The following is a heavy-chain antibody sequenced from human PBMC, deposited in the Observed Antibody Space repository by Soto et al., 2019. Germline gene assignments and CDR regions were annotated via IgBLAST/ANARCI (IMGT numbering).Heavy chain of an antibody. D-gene: IGHD3-22*01. CDR3: AKGTYYYDSSGYPPHY. J-gene: IGHJ4*02. Sequence: GGSLRLSCAASGFTFGDYTMHWVRQAPGKGLEWVSLISWDGGSTYYADSVKGRFTISRDNSKNSLYLQMNSLRTEDTALYYCAKGTYYYDSSGYPPHYWGQGTLVTVSS. V-gene: IGHV3-43*01. CDR2: ISWDGGST. CDR1: GFTFGDYT.